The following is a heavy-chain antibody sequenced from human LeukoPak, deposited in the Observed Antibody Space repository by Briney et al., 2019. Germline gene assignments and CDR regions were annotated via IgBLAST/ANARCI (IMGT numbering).Heavy chain of an antibody. CDR2: LEKDGDDI. CDR3: AKDSGTLHGGPDF. V-gene: IGHV3-30*02. Sequence: GGSLRLSFGASGFVFSHYGMHWGRQAPGKGLGGVAYLEKDGDDIMYGDSVKGRFTISRDNSKNKVYLQMNSLRSEDTAVYYCAKDSGTLHGGPDFWGQGTLVSVSS. D-gene: IGHD3-10*01. J-gene: IGHJ4*02. CDR1: GFVFSHYG.